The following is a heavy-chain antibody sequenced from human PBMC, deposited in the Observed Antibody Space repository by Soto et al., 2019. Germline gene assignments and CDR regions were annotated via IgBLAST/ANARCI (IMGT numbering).Heavy chain of an antibody. D-gene: IGHD2-15*01. CDR3: ARKKEVAVSPFDD. J-gene: IGHJ4*02. Sequence: TLSLTCTVSGGSISSDYYWSWIRQPPGKGLEWIGYIYYSGSTYYNPSLKSRLTISVNTSKNQFSLKLNSVTAADTTVYYCARKKEVAVSPFDDWGQGTLVTVSS. CDR2: IYYSGST. CDR1: GGSISSDYY. V-gene: IGHV4-30-4*01.